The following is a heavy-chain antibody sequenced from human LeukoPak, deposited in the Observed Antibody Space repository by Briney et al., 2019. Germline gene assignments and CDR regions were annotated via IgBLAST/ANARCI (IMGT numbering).Heavy chain of an antibody. CDR2: FYRGDST. V-gene: IGHV3-53*01. CDR3: ARHDWFDP. Sequence: GGSLRLSCAASGFTVSSSYMYWVRQAPGKGLEWVSFFYRGDSTYYAESVRGRFTISRDNSKNTLYLLMNSLIPEDTAVYYCARHDWFDPWGRGTLVTVSS. CDR1: GFTVSSSY. J-gene: IGHJ5*02.